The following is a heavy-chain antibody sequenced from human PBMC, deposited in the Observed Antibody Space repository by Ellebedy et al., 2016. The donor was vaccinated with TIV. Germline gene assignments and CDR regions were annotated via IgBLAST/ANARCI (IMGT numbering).Heavy chain of an antibody. J-gene: IGHJ3*02. Sequence: PGGSLRLSCRVSGDSLSNYWIGWVRQMPGKGLEWMGTVYLDDSDTRGSPSFQGLVTLSADKSINTAYLQWSSLKASDTAIYYCATPISANTYWRPFDIWGQGTMVTVSS. CDR1: GDSLSNYW. D-gene: IGHD3-3*02. CDR2: VYLDDSDT. V-gene: IGHV5-51*01. CDR3: ATPISANTYWRPFDI.